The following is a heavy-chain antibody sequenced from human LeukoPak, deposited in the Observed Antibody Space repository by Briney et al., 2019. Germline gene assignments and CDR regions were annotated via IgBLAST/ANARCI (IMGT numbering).Heavy chain of an antibody. CDR2: ISAYNGNT. D-gene: IGHD3-10*01. Sequence: VASVKVSCKASGYTFTSYGISWVRQAPGQGLEWMGWISAYNGNTNYAQKLQGRVTMTTDTSTSTAYMELRSLRSDDTAVYYCARGPGEFGPYYGMDVWGQGTTVTVSS. J-gene: IGHJ6*02. CDR3: ARGPGEFGPYYGMDV. CDR1: GYTFTSYG. V-gene: IGHV1-18*04.